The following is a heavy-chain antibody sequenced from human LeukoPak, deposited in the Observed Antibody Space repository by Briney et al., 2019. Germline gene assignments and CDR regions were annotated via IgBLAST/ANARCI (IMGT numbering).Heavy chain of an antibody. CDR3: ASIQWLVPGAFFDY. D-gene: IGHD6-19*01. Sequence: SETLSLTCIVYDGSFSGCYCRWIRQPPGRGLDWIGEINHSGSTNYNPSLKSRVTISVDKSKNQFSLKLSSVTAADTAVYYCASIQWLVPGAFFDYWGQGTLVTVSS. J-gene: IGHJ4*02. CDR1: DGSFSGCY. V-gene: IGHV4-34*01. CDR2: INHSGST.